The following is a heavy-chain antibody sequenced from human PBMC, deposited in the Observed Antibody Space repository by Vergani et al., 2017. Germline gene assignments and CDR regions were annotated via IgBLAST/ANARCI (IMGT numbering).Heavy chain of an antibody. CDR2: IHPADSDT. CDR1: GYSFTNYW. Sequence: EVQLLQSGAEVKKPGESLKISCQISGYSFTNYWIGWLRQMPGKGLEWMGIIHPADSDTRYSPSFQGQVTISVDKSISTAYLQRSSLRASDSAMYYCARLYGRDSSGSKYFDYWGQGTLVTVSS. V-gene: IGHV5-51*01. J-gene: IGHJ4*02. D-gene: IGHD3-22*01. CDR3: ARLYGRDSSGSKYFDY.